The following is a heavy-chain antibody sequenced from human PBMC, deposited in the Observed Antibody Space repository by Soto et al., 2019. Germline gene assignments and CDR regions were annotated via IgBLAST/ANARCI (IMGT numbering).Heavy chain of an antibody. V-gene: IGHV1-18*01. J-gene: IGHJ6*02. D-gene: IGHD3-22*01. Sequence: SVKVSCKTSGYTFTRSGISWVRQAPEQGLEWMGWISPKSGSKKYAQKFQGRVIMTTDTSTSTAYMELRSLRCDDTAVYYCVKDRDSNSWPSRDVWGPGTTVTVSS. CDR1: GYTFTRSG. CDR2: ISPKSGSK. CDR3: VKDRDSNSWPSRDV.